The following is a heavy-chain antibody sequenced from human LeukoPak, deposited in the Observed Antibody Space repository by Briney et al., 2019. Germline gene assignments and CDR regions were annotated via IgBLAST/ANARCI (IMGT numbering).Heavy chain of an antibody. CDR1: GFTFSTYW. V-gene: IGHV3-7*05. CDR2: IKKDGSEK. Sequence: GGSLRLSCAASGFTFSTYWMTWVRQAPGKGLEWVANIKKDGSEKYYVDSVRGRFTISRDNAKNSLYLQMNSLRAEDTAVYYCARKMGRNYGDYWGQGTLVTGFS. J-gene: IGHJ4*02. D-gene: IGHD1-7*01. CDR3: ARKMGRNYGDY.